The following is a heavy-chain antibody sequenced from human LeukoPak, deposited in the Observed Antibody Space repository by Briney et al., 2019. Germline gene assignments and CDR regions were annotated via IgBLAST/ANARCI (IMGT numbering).Heavy chain of an antibody. CDR2: INHSGST. CDR1: GGSFSGYY. CDR3: ARITRSDLTEGSNYFDY. J-gene: IGHJ4*02. D-gene: IGHD1-1*01. V-gene: IGHV4-34*01. Sequence: SETLSLTCAVYGGSFSGYYWSWIRQPPGKGLEWIGEINHSGSTNYNPSLKSRVTISVDTSKNQFSLKLSSVTAADTAVYYCARITRSDLTEGSNYFDYWGQGTLVTVSS.